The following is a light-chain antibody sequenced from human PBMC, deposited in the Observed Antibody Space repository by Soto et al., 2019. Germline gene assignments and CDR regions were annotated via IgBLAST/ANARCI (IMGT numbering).Light chain of an antibody. V-gene: IGLV2-8*01. CDR1: SSDVGDYNF. J-gene: IGLJ2*01. CDR2: EVT. CDR3: SSFAASHVV. Sequence: QSALTQSPSASGSPGQSITVSCTGTSSDVGDYNFVSWYQQHPGKAPKLLIYEVTKRPSGVHDRFSGSKSGNTASLTVSGLQSEDEADYYCSSFAASHVVFGGGTKLTVL.